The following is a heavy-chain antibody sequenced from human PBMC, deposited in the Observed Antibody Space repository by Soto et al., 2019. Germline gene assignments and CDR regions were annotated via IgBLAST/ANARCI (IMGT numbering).Heavy chain of an antibody. CDR1: GGSISAYY. J-gene: IGHJ3*01. CDR2: IYYSDRT. Sequence: QVQLQESGPGLVKPSETLSLSCTVSGGSISAYYWGWIRQPPGKGLEWIGYIYYSDRTSFNPSLKSRVTISVDTSKNQFSLKLTSVTAADTAVYYCARGIVGSTFDAFHLWGQGTTVTVSS. V-gene: IGHV4-59*01. CDR3: ARGIVGSTFDAFHL. D-gene: IGHD1-26*01.